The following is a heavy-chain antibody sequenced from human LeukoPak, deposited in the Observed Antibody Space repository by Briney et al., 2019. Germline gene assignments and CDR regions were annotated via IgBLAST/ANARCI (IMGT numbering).Heavy chain of an antibody. V-gene: IGHV4-31*03. D-gene: IGHD1-26*01. CDR3: GRGPRGELRADYYFDY. Sequence: SETLSLTCTVSGGSISSGGYYRSWIRQHPGKGLEWIGYIYYSGSTYYNPSLKSRVTISVDTSKNQFSLKLSSVTAADTAVYYCGRGPRGELRADYYFDYWGQGTLVTVSS. CDR1: GGSISSGGYY. J-gene: IGHJ4*02. CDR2: IYYSGST.